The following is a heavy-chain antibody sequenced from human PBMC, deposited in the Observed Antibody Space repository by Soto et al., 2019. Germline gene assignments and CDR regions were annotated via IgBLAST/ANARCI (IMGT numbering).Heavy chain of an antibody. CDR3: ALWFGEESGGFDY. J-gene: IGHJ4*02. V-gene: IGHV4-59*01. CDR2: IYYSGST. CDR1: GGSIGRYY. D-gene: IGHD3-10*01. Sequence: SGTLSLHCTVPGGSIGRYYWNWIRQPPGKGLEWIGYIYYSGSTNYIPSLKSRVTISVDTSKNKFCLKLSSVTAADTAVYYCALWFGEESGGFDYWGQGTLVTVSS.